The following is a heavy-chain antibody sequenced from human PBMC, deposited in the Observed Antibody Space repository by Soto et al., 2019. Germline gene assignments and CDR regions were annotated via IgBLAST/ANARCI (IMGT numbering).Heavy chain of an antibody. CDR2: ISASGYSS. Sequence: GSLRLSGAASGLPFSNYAMTWVRQAPGKGLEWVSIISASGYSSYYGGAVKGRFTTSRDNSRSTLYLQMNGLRAEDTAVYYCAKGDLLWDPFDLWGQGTMVTV. CDR1: GLPFSNYA. D-gene: IGHD3-16*01. J-gene: IGHJ4*02. CDR3: AKGDLLWDPFDL. V-gene: IGHV3-23*01.